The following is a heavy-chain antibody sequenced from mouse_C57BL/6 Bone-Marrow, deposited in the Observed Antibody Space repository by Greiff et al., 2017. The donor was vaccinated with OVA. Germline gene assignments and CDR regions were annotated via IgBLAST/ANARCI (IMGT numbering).Heavy chain of an antibody. CDR2: ISSGGSYT. D-gene: IGHD2-4*01. CDR3: ARHGGLRQGHYFDY. Sequence: EVMLVESGGDLVKPGGSLKLSCAASGFTFSSYGMSWVRQTPDKRLEWVATISSGGSYTYYPDSVKGRFTISRDNAKNTLYLQMSSLKSEDTAMYYCARHGGLRQGHYFDYWGQGTTLTVSS. CDR1: GFTFSSYG. V-gene: IGHV5-6*01. J-gene: IGHJ2*01.